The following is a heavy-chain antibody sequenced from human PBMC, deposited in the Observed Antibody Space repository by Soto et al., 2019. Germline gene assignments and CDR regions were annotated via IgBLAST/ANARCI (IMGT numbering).Heavy chain of an antibody. D-gene: IGHD6-13*01. CDR1: GGSVSSGSYY. CDR3: ARDRPDSAFDP. CDR2: NYYSGST. Sequence: QVQLQESGPGLVKPSETLSLTCTVSGGSVSSGSYYWSWIRQPPGKGLEWIGYNYYSGSTNYNPSLKSRVTISVDTSKNQFSLKLSSVTAADTAVYYCARDRPDSAFDPWGQGTLVTVSS. J-gene: IGHJ5*02. V-gene: IGHV4-61*01.